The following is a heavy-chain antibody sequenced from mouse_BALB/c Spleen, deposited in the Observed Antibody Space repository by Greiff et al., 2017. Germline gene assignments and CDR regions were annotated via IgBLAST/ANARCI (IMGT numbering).Heavy chain of an antibody. CDR1: GFTFSNYW. CDR3: TPSTESYAMDY. V-gene: IGHV6-6*02. J-gene: IGHJ4*01. Sequence: EVHLVESGGGLVQPGGSMKLSCVASGFTFSNYWMNWVRQSPEKGLEWVAEIRLKSNNYATHYAESVKGRFTISRDDSKSSVYLQMNNLRAEDTGIYYCTPSTESYAMDYWGQGTSVTVSS. CDR2: IRLKSNNYAT.